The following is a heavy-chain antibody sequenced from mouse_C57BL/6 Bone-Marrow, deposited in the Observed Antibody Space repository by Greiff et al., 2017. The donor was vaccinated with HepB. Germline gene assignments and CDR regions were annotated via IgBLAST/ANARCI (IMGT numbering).Heavy chain of an antibody. CDR3: ARSPLPPFYY. CDR2: IYPRSGNT. J-gene: IGHJ2*01. V-gene: IGHV1-81*01. D-gene: IGHD2-10*01. Sequence: VHLVESGAELARPGASVKLSCKASGYTFTSYGISWVKQRTGQGLEWIGEIYPRSGNTYYNEKFKGKATLTADKSSSTAYMELRSLTSEDSAVYFCARSPLPPFYYWGQGTTLTVSS. CDR1: GYTFTSYG.